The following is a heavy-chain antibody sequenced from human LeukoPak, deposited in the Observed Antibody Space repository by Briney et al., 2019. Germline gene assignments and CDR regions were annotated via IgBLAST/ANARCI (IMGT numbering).Heavy chain of an antibody. CDR1: GGSISSYY. J-gene: IGHJ4*02. Sequence: SETLSLTCTVSGGSISSYYWSWIRQPPGKGLEWIGYIYYSGSTNYNPSLKSRVTISVDTSKNQFSLKLSSVTAADTAVYYCARDRFGLRGYFDYWGQGTLVTVSS. V-gene: IGHV4-59*12. CDR3: ARDRFGLRGYFDY. CDR2: IYYSGST. D-gene: IGHD3-3*01.